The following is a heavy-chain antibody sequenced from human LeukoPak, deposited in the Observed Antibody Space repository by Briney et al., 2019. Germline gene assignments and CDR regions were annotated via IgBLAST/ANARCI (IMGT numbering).Heavy chain of an antibody. Sequence: SETLSLTCTVSGGSISSSSYYWGWIRQPPGKGLEWIGSIYYSGSTYYNPSLKSRVTISVDTSKNQFSLRLSSVTAADTAVYYCARRVEITMVRGVKDEYYFDYWGQGTLVTVSS. V-gene: IGHV4-39*01. D-gene: IGHD3-10*01. CDR3: ARRVEITMVRGVKDEYYFDY. J-gene: IGHJ4*02. CDR1: GGSISSSSYY. CDR2: IYYSGST.